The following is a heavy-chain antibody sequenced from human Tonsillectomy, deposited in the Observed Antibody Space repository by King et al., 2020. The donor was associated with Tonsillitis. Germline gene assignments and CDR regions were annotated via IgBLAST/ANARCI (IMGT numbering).Heavy chain of an antibody. CDR2: IYHSGST. D-gene: IGHD3-22*01. CDR3: ASSRKNLWTSYDSSGYLNS. CDR1: GYSISSGYY. V-gene: IGHV4-38-2*02. J-gene: IGHJ4*02. Sequence: VQLQESGPGLVKPSETLSLTCTVSGYSISSGYYWGWIRQPQGKGLEWIGSIYHSGSTYYNPSLKSRVTISVDTSKNQFSLKLSSVTAADTAVYYCASSRKNLWTSYDSSGYLNSWGQGTLVTVSS.